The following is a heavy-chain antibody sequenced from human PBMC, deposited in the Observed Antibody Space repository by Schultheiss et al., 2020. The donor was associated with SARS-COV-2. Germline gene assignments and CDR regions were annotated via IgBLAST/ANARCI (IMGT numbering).Heavy chain of an antibody. Sequence: SETLSLTCTVSGGSISSGGYYWSWIRQPPGKGLEWIGYIYYSGSTNYNPSLKSRVTMSVDTSKNQFSLKLSSVTAADTAVYYCARRGTIHYYYYMDVWGKGTTVTVSS. CDR3: ARRGTIHYYYYMDV. J-gene: IGHJ6*03. CDR1: GGSISSGGYY. V-gene: IGHV4-61*08. CDR2: IYYSGST. D-gene: IGHD1-7*01.